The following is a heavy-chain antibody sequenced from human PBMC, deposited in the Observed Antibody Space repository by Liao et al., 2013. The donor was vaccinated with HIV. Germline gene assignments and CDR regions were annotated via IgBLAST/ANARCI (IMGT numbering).Heavy chain of an antibody. Sequence: QVQLQESGPGLVKPSQTLSLTCTVSGGTINSGSYYWSWIRQPAGKGLEWIGRFYTTGSTSYNPSLKSRVTISVDTSKNQFSLKLSSVTGADTAVYYCASSSNWGLLRGFDYWGQGTLVTVSS. J-gene: IGHJ4*02. CDR1: GGTINSGSYY. CDR2: FYTTGST. V-gene: IGHV4-61*02. D-gene: IGHD7-27*01. CDR3: ASSSNWGLLRGFDY.